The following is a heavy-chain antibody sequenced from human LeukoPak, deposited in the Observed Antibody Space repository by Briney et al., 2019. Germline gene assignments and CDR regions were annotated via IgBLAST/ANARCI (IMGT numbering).Heavy chain of an antibody. D-gene: IGHD1-1*01. CDR2: VSASGAST. J-gene: IGHJ4*02. V-gene: IGHV3-23*01. Sequence: PGGSLRLSCAASGFSFSNYAMSWVRQAPGKGLEWDSGVSASGASTYSEDSVKGRFIISRDNSKNTVFLQMNSLRVEDTAVYYCARQHTAWYVDYWGQGILVTVSS. CDR1: GFSFSNYA. CDR3: ARQHTAWYVDY.